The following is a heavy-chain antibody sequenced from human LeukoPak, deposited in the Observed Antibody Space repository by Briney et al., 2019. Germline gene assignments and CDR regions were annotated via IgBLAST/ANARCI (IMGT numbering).Heavy chain of an antibody. J-gene: IGHJ5*02. CDR3: ARDPSYCSSTSRRVRFDP. CDR1: GFTFSDYY. D-gene: IGHD2-2*01. V-gene: IGHV3-11*01. CDR2: ISSSGSTI. Sequence: GSLRLSCAASGFTFSDYYMSWIRQAPGKGLEWVSYISSSGSTIYYADSVKGRFTISRDNAKNSLYLQMNSLRAEDTAVYYCARDPSYCSSTSRRVRFDPWGQGTLVTVSS.